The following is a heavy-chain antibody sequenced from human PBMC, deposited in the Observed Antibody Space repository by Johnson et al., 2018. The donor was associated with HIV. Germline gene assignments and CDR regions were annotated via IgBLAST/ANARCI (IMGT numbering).Heavy chain of an antibody. V-gene: IGHV3-7*03. J-gene: IGHJ3*02. CDR3: TTGQLERRSPNDAFDI. Sequence: VQLVESGGGVVQPGRSLRLSCAASGFTFTSYGMHWVRQAPGKGLEWVANIKQDGSEKYYVDSVKGRFTISRDNAKNSLYLQMNSLKTEDTAVYYCTTGQLERRSPNDAFDIWGQGTMVTVTS. CDR2: IKQDGSEK. CDR1: GFTFTSYG. D-gene: IGHD1-1*01.